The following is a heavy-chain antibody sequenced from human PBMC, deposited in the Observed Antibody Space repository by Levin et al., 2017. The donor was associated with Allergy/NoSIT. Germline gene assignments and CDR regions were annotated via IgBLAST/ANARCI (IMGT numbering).Heavy chain of an antibody. Sequence: GGSLRLSCKASGYTFTSYYMHWVRQAPGQGLEWMGIINPSGGSTSYAQKFQGRVTMTRDTSTSTVYMELSSLRSEDTAVYYCARDGYCSGGRCPFDYWGQGTLVTVSS. J-gene: IGHJ4*02. V-gene: IGHV1-46*01. CDR3: ARDGYCSGGRCPFDY. CDR2: INPSGGST. D-gene: IGHD2-15*01. CDR1: GYTFTSYY.